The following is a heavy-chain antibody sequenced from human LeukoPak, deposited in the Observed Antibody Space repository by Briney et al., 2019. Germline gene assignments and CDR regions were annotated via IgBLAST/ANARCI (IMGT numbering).Heavy chain of an antibody. V-gene: IGHV3-23*01. CDR2: LSGSGGST. CDR3: AKDNKGIAAADDY. D-gene: IGHD6-13*01. CDR1: GFTFSSYA. Sequence: GGSLRLSCAASGFTFSSYAMSWVRQAPGKGLEWVSALSGSGGSTYYADSVKGRFTISTDNSKNTLYLQMNSLRDEDTAVYYCAKDNKGIAAADDYWGQGTMVTVSS. J-gene: IGHJ4*02.